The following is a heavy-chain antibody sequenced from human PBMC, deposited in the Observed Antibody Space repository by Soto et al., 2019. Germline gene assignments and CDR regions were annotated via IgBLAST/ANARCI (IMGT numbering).Heavy chain of an antibody. Sequence: QVPLVQSGAEVKKPGASVKVSCKASGYTFTADYMHWVRQAPGQGLEWMGWINPNSGGTYHAQNFQGRVTMTRDTSTTTAYMELASLRSDDTAVYYCARGGGRGYNELDPWGHGTLVIVSS. CDR3: ARGGGRGYNELDP. CDR1: GYTFTADY. J-gene: IGHJ5*02. V-gene: IGHV1-2*02. D-gene: IGHD5-12*01. CDR2: INPNSGGT.